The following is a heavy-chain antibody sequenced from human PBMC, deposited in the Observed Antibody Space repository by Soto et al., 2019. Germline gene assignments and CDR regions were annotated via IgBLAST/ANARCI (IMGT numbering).Heavy chain of an antibody. CDR2: IWNDGNGY. J-gene: IGHJ3*01. Sequence: GGYLRLSCAASGFTFNNYGMHWVRQAPGKGLEWVAVIWNDGNGYYYANSVKGRFTISRDNSKNTLYLQMSSLRVEDTAVYYCARRQISPSTHGSASARGVNDVSSQG. CDR3: ARRQISPSTHGSASARGVNDV. D-gene: IGHD2-8*01. V-gene: IGHV3-33*01. CDR1: GFTFNNYG.